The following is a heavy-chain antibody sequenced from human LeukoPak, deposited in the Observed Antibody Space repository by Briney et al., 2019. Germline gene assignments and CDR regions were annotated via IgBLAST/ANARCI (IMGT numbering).Heavy chain of an antibody. J-gene: IGHJ3*02. V-gene: IGHV4-38-2*02. Sequence: SSETLSLTCTVSGYSISSGYYWGWIRQPPGKGLEWIGSIHHSGSTYYNPSLKSRVTISVDTSKNQFSLKLSSVTAADTAVYYCAREVAAGTTSAFDIWGQGTMVTVSS. D-gene: IGHD6-13*01. CDR2: IHHSGST. CDR3: AREVAAGTTSAFDI. CDR1: GYSISSGYY.